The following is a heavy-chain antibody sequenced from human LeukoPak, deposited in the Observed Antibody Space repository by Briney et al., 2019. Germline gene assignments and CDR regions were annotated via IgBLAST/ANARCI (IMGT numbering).Heavy chain of an antibody. V-gene: IGHV4-59*12. J-gene: IGHJ5*02. D-gene: IGHD3-9*01. CDR2: IYYSGST. Sequence: SETLSLTCTVSGGSISSDYWSWIRQPPGKGLEWIGYIYYSGSTNYNPSLKSRVTISVDTSKNQFSLKLSSVTAADTAVYYCARGYYDILTGYYSWFDPWGQGTLVTVSS. CDR3: ARGYYDILTGYYSWFDP. CDR1: GGSISSDY.